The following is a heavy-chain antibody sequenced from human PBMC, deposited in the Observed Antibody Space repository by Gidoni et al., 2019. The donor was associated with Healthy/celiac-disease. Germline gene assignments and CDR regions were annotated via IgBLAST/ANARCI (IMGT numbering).Heavy chain of an antibody. J-gene: IGHJ4*02. CDR2: IIPIFGTA. CDR1: GGSFSSFA. D-gene: IGHD4-17*01. V-gene: IGHV1-69*01. Sequence: QVQPVQSGAEVKKPGFSVKVPCKASGGSFSSFAISWVRQAPGQGLECMGGIIPIFGTANYAQKFQGRVTITADESTSTAYMELSSLRSEDTAVYYCARGTTGNSPFDYWGQGTLVTVSS. CDR3: ARGTTGNSPFDY.